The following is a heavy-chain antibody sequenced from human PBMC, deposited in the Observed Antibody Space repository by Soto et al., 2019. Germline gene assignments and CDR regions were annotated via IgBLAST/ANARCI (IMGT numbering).Heavy chain of an antibody. V-gene: IGHV3-9*01. J-gene: IGHJ4*02. Sequence: GGSLRLSCTVSGFMFEDFAMHWVRQAPGQGLEWVSGINWNGVNKGYAESVVGRFTISRDNARNTVSLLMNSLRAEDTAIYYCPKTITTSGVCSRGRGALLDSWGQGT. CDR3: PKTITTSGVCSRGRGALLDS. CDR2: INWNGVNK. D-gene: IGHD3-3*01. CDR1: GFMFEDFA.